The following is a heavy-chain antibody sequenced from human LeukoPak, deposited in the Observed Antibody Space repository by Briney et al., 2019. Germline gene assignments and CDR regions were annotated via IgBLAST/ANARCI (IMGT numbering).Heavy chain of an antibody. J-gene: IGHJ4*02. CDR2: IRSKANSYAT. D-gene: IGHD3-10*01. Sequence: GGSLRLSCAASGFTFSGSAMHWVRQASGKGLEWVGRIRSKANSYATAYAASVKGRFTISRDDSKNTAYLQMNSLKTEDTAVYYCARGPFGRWDYFDYWGQGTLVTVSS. CDR3: ARGPFGRWDYFDY. CDR1: GFTFSGSA. V-gene: IGHV3-73*01.